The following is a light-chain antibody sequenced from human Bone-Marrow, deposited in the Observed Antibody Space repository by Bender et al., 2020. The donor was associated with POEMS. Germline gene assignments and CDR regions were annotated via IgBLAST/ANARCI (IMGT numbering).Light chain of an antibody. CDR2: QDS. CDR3: QAWDGTNVI. V-gene: IGLV3-1*01. CDR1: KLGNRY. Sequence: SYDLTQPPSVSVSPGQTARFTCSGDKLGNRYVCWYQQKPGQSPVLVMYQDSKRPSGIPERFSGSNSANTATLTISGTQALDEADYYCQAWDGTNVIFGGGTKLTVL. J-gene: IGLJ2*01.